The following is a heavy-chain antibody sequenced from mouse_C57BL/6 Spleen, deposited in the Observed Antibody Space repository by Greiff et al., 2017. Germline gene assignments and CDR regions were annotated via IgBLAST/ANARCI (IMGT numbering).Heavy chain of an antibody. CDR1: GYTFTSYS. J-gene: IGHJ3*01. D-gene: IGHD2-4*01. CDR3: ARDDYDPFAY. CDR2: IHPSNGGT. V-gene: IGHV1-53*01. Sequence: QVQLQQSGTELVKPGASVKLSCKASGYTFTSYSMHWVKQRPGQSLEWIGNIHPSNGGTNYNEKFQSKATLTVAKSSSTAYMQLSSLASEYSAVDYCARDDYDPFAYWGQGTLVTVAA.